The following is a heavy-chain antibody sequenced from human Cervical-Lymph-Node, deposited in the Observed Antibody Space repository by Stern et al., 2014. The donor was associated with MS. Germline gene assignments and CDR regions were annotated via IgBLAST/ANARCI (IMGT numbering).Heavy chain of an antibody. D-gene: IGHD4-17*01. CDR1: GYTFHSYD. CDR2: MNPNSGNT. Sequence: VEPLDLGAGVKKRGASVKVSCKACGYTFHSYDINGVRQATGQGAEGMGWMNPNSGNTGYAQKFQGRVTMTRNTSISTAYMELSSLRSEDTAVYYCARSYGDYVMDYWGQGTLVTVSS. J-gene: IGHJ4*02. V-gene: IGHV1-8*01. CDR3: ARSYGDYVMDY.